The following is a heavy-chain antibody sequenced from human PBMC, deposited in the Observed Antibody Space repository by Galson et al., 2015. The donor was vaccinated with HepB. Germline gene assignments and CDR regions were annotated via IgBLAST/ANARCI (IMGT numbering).Heavy chain of an antibody. V-gene: IGHV3-66*01. D-gene: IGHD3-22*01. CDR1: GFTVSSNY. Sequence: SLRLSCAASGFTVSSNYMSWVRQAPGKGLEWVSVIYSGGSTYYADSVKGRFTISRDNSKNTLYLQMNSLRAEDTAVYYCARDLPYDSSGYYFSHFDYWGQGTLVTVSS. J-gene: IGHJ4*02. CDR2: IYSGGST. CDR3: ARDLPYDSSGYYFSHFDY.